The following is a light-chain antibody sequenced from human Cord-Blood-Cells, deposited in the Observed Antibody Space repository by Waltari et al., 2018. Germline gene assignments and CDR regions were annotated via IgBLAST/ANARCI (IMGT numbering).Light chain of an antibody. CDR2: SPS. CDR1: TGAFTSGYY. Sequence: VVTQEPSLTVSPGGTVTLTCSSSTGAFTSGYYPNWFQQKPGQDPRALLYSPSNKHSWTPARFAGSLRRGKAALTLSGVQLEGEAEYYSLLYYCGAWVFGGGTKLTVL. CDR3: LLYYCGAWV. V-gene: IGLV7-43*01. J-gene: IGLJ3*02.